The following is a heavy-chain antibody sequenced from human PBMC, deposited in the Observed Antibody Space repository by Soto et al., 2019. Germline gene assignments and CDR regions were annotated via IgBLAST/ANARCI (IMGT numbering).Heavy chain of an antibody. J-gene: IGHJ3*02. D-gene: IGHD3-9*01. CDR3: ATPYYDLLTGYYTAFDI. Sequence: ASVKVSCKAAGDTFISYAMHWVRQAPGQRLEWMGWINTGNSNTKYSQKFQGRVTITRDTSASIAYRELSSLRSEDTAVYYCATPYYDLLTGYYTAFDIWGQGTMVTVSS. V-gene: IGHV1-3*04. CDR2: INTGNSNT. CDR1: GDTFISYA.